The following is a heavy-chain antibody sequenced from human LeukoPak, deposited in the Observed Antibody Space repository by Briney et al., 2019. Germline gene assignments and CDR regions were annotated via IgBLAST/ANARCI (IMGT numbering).Heavy chain of an antibody. J-gene: IGHJ6*04. Sequence: SETLSLTCAVSGYSISSGYYWSWIRQHPGKGLEWIGHIHYSGRTYYNPSLKSRVAISLDTSKNQFSLKLGSVTAADTAVYYCARDRYSGYDWDFYYYGMDVWGKGTTVTVSS. D-gene: IGHD5-12*01. CDR1: GYSISSGYY. CDR2: IHYSGRT. CDR3: ARDRYSGYDWDFYYYGMDV. V-gene: IGHV4-31*11.